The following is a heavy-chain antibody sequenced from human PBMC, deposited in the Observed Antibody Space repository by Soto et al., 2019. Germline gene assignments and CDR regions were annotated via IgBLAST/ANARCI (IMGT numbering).Heavy chain of an antibody. D-gene: IGHD2-2*01. CDR1: GFTFSSYG. V-gene: IGHV3-30*18. Sequence: GGSLRLSCAASGFTFSSYGMHWVRQAPGKGLEWVAVISYDGSNKYYADSVKGRFTISRDNSKNTLYLQMNSLRAEDTAVYYCAKDGCSSTSRLSGMDVWGQGTTVTVSS. J-gene: IGHJ6*02. CDR2: ISYDGSNK. CDR3: AKDGCSSTSRLSGMDV.